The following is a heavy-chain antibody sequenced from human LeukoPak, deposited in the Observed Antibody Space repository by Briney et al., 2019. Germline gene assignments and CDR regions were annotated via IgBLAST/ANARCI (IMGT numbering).Heavy chain of an antibody. CDR3: ARDGNRRAISITMVRGVTRAPYFDY. CDR1: GFTFSSYG. V-gene: IGHV3-30*19. Sequence: PSGRSLRLSCAASGFTFSSYGMHWVRQAPGKGLEWVAVISYDGSNKYYADSVKGRFTISRDNSKNTLYLQMNSLRAEDTAVYYCARDGNRRAISITMVRGVTRAPYFDYWGQGTLVTVSS. D-gene: IGHD3-10*01. CDR2: ISYDGSNK. J-gene: IGHJ4*02.